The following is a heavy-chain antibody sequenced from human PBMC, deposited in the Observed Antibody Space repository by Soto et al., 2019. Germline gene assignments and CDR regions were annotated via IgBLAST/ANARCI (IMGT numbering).Heavy chain of an antibody. Sequence: PSETLSLTCTVSGGSISSGDYYWSWIRQPPGKGLEWIGYIYYSGSTYYNPSLKSRVTISVDTSKNQFSLKLSSVTAADTAVYDCARTAAGYYSIFDYWGQGTLVTVS. V-gene: IGHV4-30-4*01. CDR2: IYYSGST. CDR1: GGSISSGDYY. CDR3: ARTAAGYYSIFDY. D-gene: IGHD3-22*01. J-gene: IGHJ4*02.